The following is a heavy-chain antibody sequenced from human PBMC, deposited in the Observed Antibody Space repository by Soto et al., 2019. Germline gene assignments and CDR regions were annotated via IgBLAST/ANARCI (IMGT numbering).Heavy chain of an antibody. CDR1: GYTFTSYA. Sequence: ASVKVSCKASGYTFTSYAMHWVRQAPGQRLEWMGWINAGNGNTKYSQKFQGRVTIARDTSASTAYMELSSLRSEDTAVYYCARGGSLYWYFDLWGRGTLVTVS. J-gene: IGHJ2*01. CDR2: INAGNGNT. D-gene: IGHD1-26*01. V-gene: IGHV1-3*01. CDR3: ARGGSLYWYFDL.